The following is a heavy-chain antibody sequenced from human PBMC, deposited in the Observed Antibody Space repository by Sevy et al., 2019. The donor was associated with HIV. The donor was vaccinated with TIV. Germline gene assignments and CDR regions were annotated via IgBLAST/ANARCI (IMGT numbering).Heavy chain of an antibody. CDR3: AREGCTKPHDY. Sequence: GWSLRLPCAASGFTFSKYSMSWVRQPPGKGLEWVSTLSFGCGEINYADSVKGRFTISRDNSKSSVYLQMNNLRPEDTAVYYCAREGCTKPHDYWGQGTLVTVSS. V-gene: IGHV3-23*01. CDR1: GFTFSKYS. J-gene: IGHJ4*02. D-gene: IGHD2-8*01. CDR2: LSFGCGEI.